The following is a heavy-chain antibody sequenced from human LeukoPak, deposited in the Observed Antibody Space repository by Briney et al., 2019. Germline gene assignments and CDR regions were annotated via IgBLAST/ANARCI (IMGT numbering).Heavy chain of an antibody. D-gene: IGHD3-10*01. CDR1: GYTFTNSD. J-gene: IGHJ5*02. CDR3: ARYITMVRGGSWFDP. CDR2: MNPGSGNT. Sequence: ASVNVTCKASGYTFTNSDINWVRQAAGQGLEWMGWMNPGSGNTGYARNFQGRVTMTRNTSISTAYMELSSLRSEDTAVYYCARYITMVRGGSWFDPWGQGTLVTVSS. V-gene: IGHV1-8*01.